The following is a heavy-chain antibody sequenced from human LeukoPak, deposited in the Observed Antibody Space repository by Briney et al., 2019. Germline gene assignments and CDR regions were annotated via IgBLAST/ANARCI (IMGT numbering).Heavy chain of an antibody. CDR3: ARTARHSDY. CDR1: GFTFSDPY. D-gene: IGHD5-18*01. CDR2: ISGSGTDI. J-gene: IGHJ4*02. Sequence: GRSLRLSCAASGFTFSDPYMSWIRQAPGKGLECLSYISGSGTDINYADSVRGRFTISRDNAKNLLYLQMNDLRLEDTAVYSCARTARHSDYWGQGTLVTVSS. V-gene: IGHV3-11*04.